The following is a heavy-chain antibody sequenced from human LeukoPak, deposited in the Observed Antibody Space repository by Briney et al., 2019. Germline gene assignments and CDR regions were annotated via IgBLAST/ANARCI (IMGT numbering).Heavy chain of an antibody. V-gene: IGHV3-33*01. CDR3: ASWAYSSSWYSDY. Sequence: GRSLRLSCAASGFTFSSYGMHWVRQAPGKGLEWVAVIWYDGSNKYYADSVKGRFTISRDNSKNTLYLQMNSLRAEDTAVYYCASWAYSSSWYSDYWGQGTLVTVSS. D-gene: IGHD6-13*01. CDR2: IWYDGSNK. J-gene: IGHJ4*02. CDR1: GFTFSSYG.